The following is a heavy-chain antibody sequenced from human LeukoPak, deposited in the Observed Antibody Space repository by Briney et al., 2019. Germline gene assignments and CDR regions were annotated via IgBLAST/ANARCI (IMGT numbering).Heavy chain of an antibody. CDR3: ASGCSSVTCPKGDI. J-gene: IGHJ3*02. D-gene: IGHD2-2*01. CDR1: GFTFSDYS. V-gene: IGHV3-21*01. CDR2: ISSSSAYI. Sequence: GGSLRLSCAASGFTFSDYSMNWVRQAPGKGLEWVSFISSSSAYIYYADSVKGRFTISRDNAKNSLYLQMTSLRAEDTAVYFCASGCSSVTCPKGDIWGQGTMVTVSS.